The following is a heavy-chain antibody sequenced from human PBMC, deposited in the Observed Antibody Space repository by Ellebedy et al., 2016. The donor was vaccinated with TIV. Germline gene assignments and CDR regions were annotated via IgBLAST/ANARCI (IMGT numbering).Heavy chain of an antibody. Sequence: ASVKVSCXVSGYTLTELSMHWVRQAPGKGLEWMGGFDPEDGETIYAQKFQGRVTMTEDTSTDTAYMELSSLRSEDTAVYYCATSSGYGDYGGLDYWGQGTLVTVSS. D-gene: IGHD4-17*01. CDR1: GYTLTELS. V-gene: IGHV1-24*01. CDR2: FDPEDGET. CDR3: ATSSGYGDYGGLDY. J-gene: IGHJ4*02.